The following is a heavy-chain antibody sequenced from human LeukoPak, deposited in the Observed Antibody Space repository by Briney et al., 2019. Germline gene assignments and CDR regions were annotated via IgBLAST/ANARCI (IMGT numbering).Heavy chain of an antibody. V-gene: IGHV4-30-4*01. D-gene: IGHD2-15*01. J-gene: IGHJ4*02. CDR3: ARVCLEGAVVAANCDY. CDR2: IYYSGST. Sequence: SETLSLTCTVSGGSISSGDYSWSWIRQPPGKGLEWIGYIYYSGSTYYNPSLKSRVTISVDTSKNQFSLKLSSVTAADTAVYYCARVCLEGAVVAANCDYWGQGTLVTVSS. CDR1: GGSISSGDYS.